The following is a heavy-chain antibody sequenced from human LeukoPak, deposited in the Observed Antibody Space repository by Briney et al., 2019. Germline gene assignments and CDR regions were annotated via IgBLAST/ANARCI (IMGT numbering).Heavy chain of an antibody. Sequence: ASVKVSCKASGGTFGSYAISWVRQAPGQGLEWMGGIIPIFGTANYAQKFQGRVTITADESTSTAYMELSSLRSEDTAVYYCARAGIAAAGTSSWFDPWGQGTLVTVSS. D-gene: IGHD6-13*01. J-gene: IGHJ5*02. CDR1: GGTFGSYA. CDR3: ARAGIAAAGTSSWFDP. V-gene: IGHV1-69*01. CDR2: IIPIFGTA.